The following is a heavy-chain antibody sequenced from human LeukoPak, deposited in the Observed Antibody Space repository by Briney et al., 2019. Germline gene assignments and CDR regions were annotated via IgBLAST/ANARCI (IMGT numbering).Heavy chain of an antibody. CDR3: ASERGWFDP. CDR1: GGSISSGSYY. Sequence: PSQTLSLTCTVSGGSISSGSYYWSWIRQPAGKGLEWIGRIYTSGSTNYNPSLKSRVTISVDTSKNQFSLKLSSVTAADTAVYYCASERGWFDPWGQGTLVTVSS. J-gene: IGHJ5*02. V-gene: IGHV4-61*02. CDR2: IYTSGST.